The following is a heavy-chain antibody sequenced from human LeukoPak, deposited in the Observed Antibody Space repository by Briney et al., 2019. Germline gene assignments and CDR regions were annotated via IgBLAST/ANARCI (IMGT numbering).Heavy chain of an antibody. Sequence: ASVKVSCKVSGYTLTELSMHWVRQAPGKGLEWMGGFDPEDGETIYAQKFQGRVTMTEDTSTDTAYMELSSLRSEDTAVYYCATGWEYCSSTSCYAYFDYWGQGTLVTVSS. CDR2: FDPEDGET. V-gene: IGHV1-24*01. CDR3: ATGWEYCSSTSCYAYFDY. D-gene: IGHD2-2*01. CDR1: GYTLTELS. J-gene: IGHJ4*02.